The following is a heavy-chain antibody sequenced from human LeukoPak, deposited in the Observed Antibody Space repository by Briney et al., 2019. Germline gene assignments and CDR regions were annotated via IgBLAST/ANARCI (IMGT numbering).Heavy chain of an antibody. Sequence: ASVKVSCKASGYTFTSYAMNWVRQAPGQGLEWMGWINTHTGNPTYAQGFTGRFVFSLDTSVGTAYLKISSLKAEDTAVYYCAREVQVPGGPQFDYWGQGTLVTVSS. CDR1: GYTFTSYA. J-gene: IGHJ4*02. CDR3: AREVQVPGGPQFDY. D-gene: IGHD5-24*01. CDR2: INTHTGNP. V-gene: IGHV7-4-1*02.